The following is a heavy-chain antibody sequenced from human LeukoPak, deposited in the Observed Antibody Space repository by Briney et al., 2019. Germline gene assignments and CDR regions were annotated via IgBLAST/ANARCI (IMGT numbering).Heavy chain of an antibody. J-gene: IGHJ4*02. CDR1: GFTFSCYA. Sequence: GESLRLSCAASGFTFSCYAMSWVRQAPGKGLEWVSAIRGSGGSTYYADSVKGRFTISRDNSKNTLYLQMNSLRAEDTAVYYCAKRPRYSSSCFDYWGQGTLVTVSS. V-gene: IGHV3-23*01. CDR2: IRGSGGST. D-gene: IGHD6-6*01. CDR3: AKRPRYSSSCFDY.